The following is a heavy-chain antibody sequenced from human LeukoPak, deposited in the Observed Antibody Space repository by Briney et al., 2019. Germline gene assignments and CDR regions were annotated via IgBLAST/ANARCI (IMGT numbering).Heavy chain of an antibody. D-gene: IGHD4-17*01. J-gene: IGHJ4*02. CDR2: ISRNSGSI. Sequence: PGRSLRLSCAASGFTFDDYAMHWVRQAPGKGLEWVSGISRNSGSIGYADSVKGRFTISRDNAKNSLYLQMNSLRAEDTALYYCAKERAVTTGYYFDYWGQGTLVTVSS. V-gene: IGHV3-9*01. CDR1: GFTFDDYA. CDR3: AKERAVTTGYYFDY.